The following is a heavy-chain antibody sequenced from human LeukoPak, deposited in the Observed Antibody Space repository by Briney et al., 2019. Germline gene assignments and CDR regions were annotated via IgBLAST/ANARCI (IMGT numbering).Heavy chain of an antibody. CDR1: GFTFSSYA. CDR3: AKDRSCTNDICHGDFDY. D-gene: IGHD2-8*01. CDR2: ISGSGGST. Sequence: PGGSLRLSCAASGFTFSSYAESWVRQAPGPGLEWVSSISGSGGSTYSADSVKGRFTISRDNSKNTLYLQMNSLRAEDTALYYCAKDRSCTNDICHGDFDYWGQGTLVTVSS. V-gene: IGHV3-23*01. J-gene: IGHJ4*02.